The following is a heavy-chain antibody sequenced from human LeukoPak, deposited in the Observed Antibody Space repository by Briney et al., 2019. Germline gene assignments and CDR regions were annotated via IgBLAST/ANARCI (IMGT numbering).Heavy chain of an antibody. CDR3: ARDGGIAVAGDAFDI. CDR1: GFTFSSYE. J-gene: IGHJ3*02. CDR2: ISSSGSTI. D-gene: IGHD6-19*01. Sequence: GGSLRLSCAASGFTFSSYEMNWVRQAPGKGLEWVSYISSSGSTIYYAGSVKGRFTISRDNAKNSLYLQMNSLRAEDTAVYYCARDGGIAVAGDAFDIWGQGTLVTVSS. V-gene: IGHV3-48*03.